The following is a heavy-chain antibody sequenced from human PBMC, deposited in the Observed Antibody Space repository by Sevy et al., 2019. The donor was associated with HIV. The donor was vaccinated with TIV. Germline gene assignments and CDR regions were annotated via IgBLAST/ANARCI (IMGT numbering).Heavy chain of an antibody. CDR1: GFTFSSYA. D-gene: IGHD1-26*01. CDR3: AKTSRVVGATSAFDI. V-gene: IGHV3-23*01. Sequence: GGSLRLSCVASGFTFSSYAMSWVRQAPGKGLEWVSAISGSGGSTYYADSVKGRFTISRDNSKNTLYLQMNSLRAEDTAVYYCAKTSRVVGATSAFDIWGQGTMVTVSS. CDR2: ISGSGGST. J-gene: IGHJ3*02.